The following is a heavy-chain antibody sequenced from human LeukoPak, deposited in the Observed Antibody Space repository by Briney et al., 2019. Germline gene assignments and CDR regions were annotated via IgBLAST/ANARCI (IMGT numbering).Heavy chain of an antibody. CDR1: GFTFSSYA. V-gene: IGHV3-30-3*01. CDR3: TREAPHGYSGYDSRDY. Sequence: QTGGSLRLSCAASGFTFSSYAMHWVRQAPGKGLEWVAVISYDGSNKYYADSVKGRFTISRDNTMNSLYLQMNSLRAEDTAVYYCTREAPHGYSGYDSRDYWGQGTLVTVSS. CDR2: ISYDGSNK. J-gene: IGHJ4*02. D-gene: IGHD5-12*01.